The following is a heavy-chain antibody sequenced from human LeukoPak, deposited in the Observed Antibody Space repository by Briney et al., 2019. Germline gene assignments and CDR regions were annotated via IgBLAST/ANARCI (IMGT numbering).Heavy chain of an antibody. CDR1: GFTFSSYA. CDR3: AKEPRIAARYYFDY. V-gene: IGHV3-23*01. CDR2: ISRSDGTT. D-gene: IGHD6-6*01. J-gene: IGHJ4*02. Sequence: GGSLRLSCAGSGFTFSSYAMTWVRQAPGTGLEWVSSISRSDGTTYYADSVKGRFTISRDNSKNTLFLQMNSLRAEDTAVYYCAKEPRIAARYYFDYWGQGTLVTVSS.